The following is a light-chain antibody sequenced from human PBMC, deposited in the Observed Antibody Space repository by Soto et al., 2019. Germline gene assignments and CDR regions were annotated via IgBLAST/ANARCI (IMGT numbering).Light chain of an antibody. J-gene: IGKJ5*01. CDR2: DXS. CDR3: QQSYSTTHT. V-gene: IGKV1-39*01. Sequence: DVRMTQSRSSVSASVGGGVTKPXRASQSNGGYLNWHQQEPGXAPKXXXYDXSSLQRGGPSRLSGSGSGTDFTLTISSLQPEDFATYYCQQSYSTTHTFGQGTRLEIK. CDR1: QSNGGY.